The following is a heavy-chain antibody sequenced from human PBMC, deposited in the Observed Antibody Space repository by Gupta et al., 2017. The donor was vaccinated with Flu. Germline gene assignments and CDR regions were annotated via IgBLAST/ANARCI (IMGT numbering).Heavy chain of an antibody. CDR3: VKDNRGIVVVTAIPFEY. CDR1: GFPFRNYG. CDR2: ISYDGSSK. J-gene: IGHJ4*02. D-gene: IGHD2-21*02. V-gene: IGHV3-30*18. Sequence: QVQLVESRGGVVQPGRSLRLSCVASGFPFRNYGLHWVRQAPGKGLEWVAIISYDGSSKYYAESVKGRFTISRDNSKNTLYLQMNSLRADDTAFYDCVKDNRGIVVVTAIPFEYWGQGSLVTVSS.